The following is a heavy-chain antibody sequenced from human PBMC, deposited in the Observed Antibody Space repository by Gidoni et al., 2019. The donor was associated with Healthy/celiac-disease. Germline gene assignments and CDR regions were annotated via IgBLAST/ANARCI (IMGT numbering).Heavy chain of an antibody. D-gene: IGHD2-15*01. CDR1: GGSISSGGYY. CDR3: ARGYCSGGSCYPYYFDY. Sequence: QVQLQESGPGRVKPSQTLSLTCTVSGGSISSGGYYWSWIRQHPGKGLEWIGYIYYSGSTYYNPSLKSRVTISVDTSKNQFSLKLSSVTAADTAVYYCARGYCSGGSCYPYYFDYWGQGTLVTVSS. J-gene: IGHJ4*02. CDR2: IYYSGST. V-gene: IGHV4-31*03.